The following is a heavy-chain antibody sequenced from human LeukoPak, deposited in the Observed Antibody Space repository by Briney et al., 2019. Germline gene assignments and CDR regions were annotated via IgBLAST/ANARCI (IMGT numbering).Heavy chain of an antibody. CDR2: ISYDGSNE. CDR3: ARGGSYDILTGVELDY. CDR1: GFTFSSYA. V-gene: IGHV3-30-3*01. Sequence: PGGSLRLSCAASGFTFSSYAMHWVRQAPGKGLEWVAVISYDGSNEYYADSVKGRFTISRDNSKNTLYLQMNSLRAEDTAVYYCARGGSYDILTGVELDYWGQGTLVTVSS. D-gene: IGHD3-9*01. J-gene: IGHJ4*02.